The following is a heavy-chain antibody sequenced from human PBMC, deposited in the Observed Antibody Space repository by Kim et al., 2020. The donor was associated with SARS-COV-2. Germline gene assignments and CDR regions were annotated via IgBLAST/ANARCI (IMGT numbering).Heavy chain of an antibody. D-gene: IGHD3-10*01. J-gene: IGHJ4*02. CDR1: GFTISSYW. V-gene: IGHV3-74*01. Sequence: GGSLRLSCAASGFTISSYWMHWVRQAPGKGLVWVSRINSDGSSTSYADSVKGRFTISRDNAKNTLYLQMNSLRAEDTAVYYCASGGGSGSLGYWGQGTLVTVSS. CDR3: ASGGGSGSLGY. CDR2: INSDGSST.